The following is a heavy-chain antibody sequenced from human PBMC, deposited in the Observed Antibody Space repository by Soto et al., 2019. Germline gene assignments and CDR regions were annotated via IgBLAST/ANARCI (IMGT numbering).Heavy chain of an antibody. CDR3: ARGGGVRGAEDFDY. CDR1: GGSISSGGYY. V-gene: IGHV4-31*03. J-gene: IGHJ4*02. Sequence: SETLSLTCTVSGGSISSGGYYWSWIRQHPGKGLEWIGYIYYSGSTYYNPSLKSRVTISVDTSKNQFSLKLSSVTAADTAVYYCARGGGVRGAEDFDYWGQGTLVTVSS. CDR2: IYYSGST. D-gene: IGHD3-10*01.